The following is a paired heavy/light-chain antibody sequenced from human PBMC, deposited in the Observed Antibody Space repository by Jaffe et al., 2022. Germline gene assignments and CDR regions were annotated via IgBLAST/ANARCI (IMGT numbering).Heavy chain of an antibody. V-gene: IGHV3-30*02. CDR1: GFTFSSYH. Sequence: QVQLVESGGGVVQPGGSLRLSCAASGFTFSSYHMHWVRQAPGKGLEWVAFILFYGSHEYYADSVKGRFTISRDSSKDTVYLQMNSLRPEDTAIYYCVKDSGAWAFDQWGQGTLVTVSS. J-gene: IGHJ4*02. CDR3: VKDSGAWAFDQ. CDR2: ILFYGSHE. D-gene: IGHD4-17*01.
Light chain of an antibody. J-gene: IGLJ3*02. CDR3: SSYAGNNTWV. CDR2: EVT. V-gene: IGLV2-8*01. Sequence: QSALTQPPSASGSPGQSATISCTGTSSDVGGYNYVSWYQQHPGKAPKLMIYEVTKRPSGVPDRFSGSKSGNTASLTVSGLQAEDEADYYCSSYAGNNTWVFGGGTKLTVL. CDR1: SSDVGGYNY.